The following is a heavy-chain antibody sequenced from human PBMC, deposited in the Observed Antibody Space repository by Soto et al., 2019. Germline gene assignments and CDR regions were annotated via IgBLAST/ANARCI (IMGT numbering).Heavy chain of an antibody. CDR1: GGSFSGYQ. D-gene: IGHD3-10*01. Sequence: QVQLQQWGAGLLKPSETLSLTCAVYGGSFSGYQWTWIRQTPGQGLEWIGEINDSGNINYNPSLKSRVTILLDTPKKQISLKLSSVTAADSAIYYCARGLILWFGELARRGGYYYYMDVWGKGTTVTVS. CDR3: ARGLILWFGELARRGGYYYYMDV. V-gene: IGHV4-34*01. J-gene: IGHJ6*03. CDR2: INDSGNI.